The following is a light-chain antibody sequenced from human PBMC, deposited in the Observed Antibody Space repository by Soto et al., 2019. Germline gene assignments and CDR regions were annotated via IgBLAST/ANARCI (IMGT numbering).Light chain of an antibody. J-gene: IGKJ3*01. CDR1: QSVRSS. CDR2: DAS. CDR3: QQRSNWPPEVT. V-gene: IGKV3-11*01. Sequence: EIVLTQSPDTLSLSPGERATLSCRASQSVRSSLAWYQQKPGQAPRLLIYDASNRATGIPTSFSGSGSGTDFTLTLSSLEPEDFAVYYCQQRSNWPPEVTFGPGTKVDIK.